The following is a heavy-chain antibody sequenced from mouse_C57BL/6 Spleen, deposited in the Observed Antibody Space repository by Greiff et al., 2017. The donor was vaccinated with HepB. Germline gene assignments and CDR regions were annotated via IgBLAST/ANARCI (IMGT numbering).Heavy chain of an antibody. CDR3: ARLRRRMDY. D-gene: IGHD2-12*01. CDR1: GYTFTSYW. V-gene: IGHV1-69*01. CDR2: IDPSDSYT. J-gene: IGHJ4*01. Sequence: QVQLQQPGAELVMPGASVKLSCKASGYTFTSYWMHWVKQRPGQGLEWIGEIDPSDSYTNYNQKFKGKSTLTVDKSSSTAYMQLSSLTSEDSAVYYCARLRRRMDYWGQGTSVTVSS.